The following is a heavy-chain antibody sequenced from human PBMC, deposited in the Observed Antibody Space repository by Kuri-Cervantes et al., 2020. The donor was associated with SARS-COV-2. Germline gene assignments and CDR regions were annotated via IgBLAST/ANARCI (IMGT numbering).Heavy chain of an antibody. D-gene: IGHD2-15*01. Sequence: SVKVSCKASGGTFSSYTISWVRQAPGQGLEWMGRIIPILGIANYAQKLQGRVTITADKSTSTAYLQWSSLQASDTAMYYCARRGVVVVDESGWSPATDYWGQGTLVTVSS. CDR2: IIPILGIA. CDR3: ARRGVVVVDESGWSPATDY. CDR1: GGTFSSYT. J-gene: IGHJ4*02. V-gene: IGHV1-69*02.